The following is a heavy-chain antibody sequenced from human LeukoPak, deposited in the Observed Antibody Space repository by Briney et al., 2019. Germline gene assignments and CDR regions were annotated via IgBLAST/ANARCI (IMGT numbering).Heavy chain of an antibody. D-gene: IGHD3-10*01. Sequence: SQTLSLTCTVSGGSISSSSYYWGWIRQPPGKGLEWIGSIYYSGSTYYNPSLKSRVTISVDTSKNQFSLKLSSVTAADTAVYYCASGTHFGELLSPGDYYYYGMDVWGQGTTVTVSS. V-gene: IGHV4-39*07. CDR2: IYYSGST. CDR3: ASGTHFGELLSPGDYYYYGMDV. J-gene: IGHJ6*02. CDR1: GGSISSSSYY.